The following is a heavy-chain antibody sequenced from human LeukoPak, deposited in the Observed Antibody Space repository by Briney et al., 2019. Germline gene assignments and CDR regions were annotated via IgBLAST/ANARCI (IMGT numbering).Heavy chain of an antibody. CDR1: GFTFTTYW. CDR3: ARGTNGIWNFDY. Sequence: PGGSLRLSCAASGFTFTTYWMHWVRQAPGKGLVWVSRINSDGSDTTYADSVKGRFTISRDNAKNTLYLQMNSLRAEDTAVYYCARGTNGIWNFDYWGQGTLVTVSS. J-gene: IGHJ4*02. CDR2: INSDGSDT. V-gene: IGHV3-74*01. D-gene: IGHD2-8*01.